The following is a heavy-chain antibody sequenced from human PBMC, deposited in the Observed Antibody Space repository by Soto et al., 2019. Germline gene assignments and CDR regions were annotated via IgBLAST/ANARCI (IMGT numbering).Heavy chain of an antibody. CDR2: FNPSDSAP. V-gene: IGHV5-51*01. CDR1: GYRFTAYS. CDR3: ARQTGTRVWYQIDH. J-gene: IGHJ4*02. D-gene: IGHD6-19*01. Sequence: GESLKISCEGSGYRFTAYSIAWVLQRPGRGLEYMGIFNPSDSAPTYSPSFPGQVTISLDRSTNTAFLQWTSLKDSDSAFYYCARQTGTRVWYQIDHWGQGTQVTVSS.